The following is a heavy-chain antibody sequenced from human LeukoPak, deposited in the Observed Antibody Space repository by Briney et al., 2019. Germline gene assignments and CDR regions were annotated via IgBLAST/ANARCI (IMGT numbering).Heavy chain of an antibody. J-gene: IGHJ1*01. CDR3: AKDSSSGYPFQD. Sequence: QPGGSLRLSCAASGFTFSNYGMHWVRQAPGKGLEWVAVISYDGRNTYYADSVKGRFTISRDNSKKTLYLQMNSLRAEDTAVYYCAKDSSSGYPFQDWGQGTLVTVSS. CDR2: ISYDGRNT. CDR1: GFTFSNYG. V-gene: IGHV3-30*18. D-gene: IGHD3-22*01.